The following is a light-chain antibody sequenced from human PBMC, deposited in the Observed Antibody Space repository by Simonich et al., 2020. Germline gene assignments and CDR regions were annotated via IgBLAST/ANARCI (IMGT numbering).Light chain of an antibody. V-gene: IGLV4-69*01. CDR2: LNSDGSH. J-gene: IGLJ2*01. Sequence: QLVLTQSPSASASLGASVKLTCTLSSGHSSSAIAWHQQQPEKGPRYLRKLNSDGSHSKGDGIPDRFSGSSSGAERYLTISSLQSEDEADYYCQTCGTGIQVFGGGTKLTVL. CDR3: QTCGTGIQV. CDR1: SGHSSSA.